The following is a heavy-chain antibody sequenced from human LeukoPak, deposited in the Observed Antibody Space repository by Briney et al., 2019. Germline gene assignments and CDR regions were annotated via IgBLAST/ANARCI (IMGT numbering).Heavy chain of an antibody. D-gene: IGHD3-3*01. Sequence: GSLRLSFAASGFTFSNYCMPWGRQAPGKGLGWGAVVSFGDGSTRNYADSVKGRFTITRDNSQSTLYLQMNNLRAEDTAVYYCAKSPYYDFWPFDYWGQGTLVTVSS. CDR3: AKSPYYDFWPFDY. CDR2: VSFGDGSTR. V-gene: IGHV3-33*06. J-gene: IGHJ4*02. CDR1: GFTFSNYC.